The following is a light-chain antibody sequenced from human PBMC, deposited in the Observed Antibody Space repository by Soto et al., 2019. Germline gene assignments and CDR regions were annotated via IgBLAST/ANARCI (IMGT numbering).Light chain of an antibody. CDR1: RSISSW. Sequence: DIQMTQSPFTLSASVGDRVTITCRASRSISSWLAWYQQKPGKAPKLLIYDASSLESGVPSRFSGSGSGTEFTLTISSLQPDDFATYYCQQYNSYGTFGQGTKVDIK. V-gene: IGKV1-5*01. J-gene: IGKJ1*01. CDR3: QQYNSYGT. CDR2: DAS.